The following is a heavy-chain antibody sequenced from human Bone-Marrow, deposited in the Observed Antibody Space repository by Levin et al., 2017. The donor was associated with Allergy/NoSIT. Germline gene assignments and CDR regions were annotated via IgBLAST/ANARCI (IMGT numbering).Heavy chain of an antibody. CDR1: GFTFSSYG. J-gene: IGHJ6*02. CDR2: ISYDGSNK. V-gene: IGHV3-30*18. D-gene: IGHD6-19*01. Sequence: GSLRLSCAASGFTFSSYGMHWVRQAPGKGLEWVAVISYDGSNKYYADSVKGRFTISRDNSKNTLYLQMNSLRAEDTAVYYCAKSSPYSSGWYVVGYGMDVWGQGTTVTVSS. CDR3: AKSSPYSSGWYVVGYGMDV.